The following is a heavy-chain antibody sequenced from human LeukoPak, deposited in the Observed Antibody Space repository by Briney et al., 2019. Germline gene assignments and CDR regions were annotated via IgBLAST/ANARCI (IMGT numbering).Heavy chain of an antibody. CDR2: ISYDGTNK. CDR1: GFTFNTYA. V-gene: IGHV3-30-3*01. D-gene: IGHD2-15*01. CDR3: AREYCSGGSCYVGCDY. Sequence: GGSLRLSCAASGFTFNTYAIHWVRQAPGKGLEWVAVISYDGTNKNYADSVKGRFTISRDNSKNSLYLQMNSLTAEDTAVYFCAREYCSGGSCYVGCDYWGQGTLVTVSS. J-gene: IGHJ4*02.